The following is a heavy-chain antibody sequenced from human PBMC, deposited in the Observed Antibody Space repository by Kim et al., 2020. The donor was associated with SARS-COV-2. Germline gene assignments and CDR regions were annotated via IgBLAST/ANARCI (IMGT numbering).Heavy chain of an antibody. D-gene: IGHD1-26*01. Sequence: SETLSLTCTVSGGSISSYYWSWIRQPPGKGLEWIGYIYYSGSTNYNPSLKSRVTISVDTSKNQFSLKLSSVTAADTAVYYCAVGGGSYSFDYWGQGTLVTVSS. CDR1: GGSISSYY. CDR2: IYYSGST. V-gene: IGHV4-59*01. CDR3: AVGGGSYSFDY. J-gene: IGHJ4*02.